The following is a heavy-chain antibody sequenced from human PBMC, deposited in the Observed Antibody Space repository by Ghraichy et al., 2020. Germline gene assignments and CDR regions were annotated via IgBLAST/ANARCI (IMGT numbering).Heavy chain of an antibody. J-gene: IGHJ4*02. D-gene: IGHD6-19*01. CDR1: GDSINSNNYY. CDR2: IFYTGGT. Sequence: SETLSLTCSVSGDSINSNNYYWGWIRQSPGMGLEWIGSIFYTGGTYYNPSLKSRVTMSVDNSKSHFSLKLTSVTATDTAVYYCARLGPHIAVAGSGGIDSWGQGTLDTVSS. CDR3: ARLGPHIAVAGSGGIDS. V-gene: IGHV4-39*02.